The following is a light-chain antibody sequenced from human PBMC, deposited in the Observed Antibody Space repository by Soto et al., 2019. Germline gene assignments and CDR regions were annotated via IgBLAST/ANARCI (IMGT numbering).Light chain of an antibody. J-gene: IGKJ1*01. CDR3: QHYNSYFQT. V-gene: IGKV1-5*01. CDR2: DAS. Sequence: DIQMTQSPSTLSVSVRDRVTITCRASQSISSWLAWYQQKPGKAPKLLIYDASSLKSGVPSRFSGSGSGTEFTLTISSLQPDDLATYYCQHYNSYFQTFGQGTKVDIK. CDR1: QSISSW.